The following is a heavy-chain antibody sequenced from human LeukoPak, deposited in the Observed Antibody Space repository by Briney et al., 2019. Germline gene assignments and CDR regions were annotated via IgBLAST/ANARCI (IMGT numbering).Heavy chain of an antibody. CDR2: ISTYSGHT. V-gene: IGHV1-18*01. CDR1: GYTFTRYD. J-gene: IGHJ3*02. CDR3: ARANCDSSRKKGLNAFDI. Sequence: ASVKVSCKASGYTFTRYDISWVRQAPGQGLEWMGWISTYSGHTNYAQKVQGRVTMTTDTSTSTAYMELRSLRSDDTAVYYCARANCDSSRKKGLNAFDIWGQGTMVTVSS. D-gene: IGHD3-22*01.